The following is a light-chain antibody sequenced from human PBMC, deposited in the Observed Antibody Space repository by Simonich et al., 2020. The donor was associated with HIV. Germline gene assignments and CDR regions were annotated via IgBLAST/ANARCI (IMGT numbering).Light chain of an antibody. J-gene: IGKJ1*01. CDR2: DAS. CDR1: QSVSSSY. Sequence: EIVLTQSPGTLSLSPGERATLSCRASQSVSSSYLAWYQQKPGLAPTLLIYDASSRATGIPDRFSGSGSGTDFTLTISRLEPEDFAVYYCQQYGSSLTWTFGQGTKVEIK. V-gene: IGKV3D-20*01. CDR3: QQYGSSLTWT.